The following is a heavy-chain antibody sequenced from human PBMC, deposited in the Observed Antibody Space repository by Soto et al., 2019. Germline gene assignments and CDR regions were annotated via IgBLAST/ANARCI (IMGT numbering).Heavy chain of an antibody. J-gene: IGHJ4*02. CDR1: GGSISSSSNH. D-gene: IGHD2-15*01. Sequence: SETLSLTCTVSGGSISSSSNHWGWIRQPPGKGLEWIGNIYYSENTYYNPSLKSRVTISVDTSKNQFSLRLSSVTAADTAVYYCANKRSSGGSFDYWGQGTLVTVSS. V-gene: IGHV4-39*07. CDR3: ANKRSSGGSFDY. CDR2: IYYSENT.